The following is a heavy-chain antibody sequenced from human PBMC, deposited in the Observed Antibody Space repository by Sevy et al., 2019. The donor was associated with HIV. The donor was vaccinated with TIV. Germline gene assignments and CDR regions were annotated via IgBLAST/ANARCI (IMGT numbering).Heavy chain of an antibody. J-gene: IGHJ4*02. Sequence: GGSLRLSCAASGFTFSSYAMHWVRQAPGKGLEWVAVISYDGSNKYYADSVKGRFTISRDNSKNTLYQQMNSLRAEDTAVYYCARWSRNGSGSYSKAYYFDYWGQGTLVTVSS. CDR3: ARWSRNGSGSYSKAYYFDY. V-gene: IGHV3-30-3*01. D-gene: IGHD3-10*01. CDR2: ISYDGSNK. CDR1: GFTFSSYA.